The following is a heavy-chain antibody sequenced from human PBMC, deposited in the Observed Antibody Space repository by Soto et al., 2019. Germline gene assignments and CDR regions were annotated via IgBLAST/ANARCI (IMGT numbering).Heavy chain of an antibody. Sequence: VQLVESGGGVVQPGRSLRLSCAASGFTFSDYAMHWVRQAPGKGLEWVAVVSHDGRNTHYADSVKGRFTISRDSSKNMVSLEMTSLRAEDTAVYYCAKGGRQWLVTSDFNYWGQGAPVTVSS. D-gene: IGHD6-19*01. CDR1: GFTFSDYA. CDR3: AKGGRQWLVTSDFNY. V-gene: IGHV3-30*18. CDR2: VSHDGRNT. J-gene: IGHJ4*02.